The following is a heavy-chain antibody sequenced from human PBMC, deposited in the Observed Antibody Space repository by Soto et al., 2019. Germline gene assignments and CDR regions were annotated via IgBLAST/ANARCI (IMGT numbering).Heavy chain of an antibody. CDR3: ARDPPDYDYVWGRCRPRAPYFDY. CDR1: GYTFTSYG. V-gene: IGHV1-18*01. J-gene: IGHJ4*02. Sequence: GASVKVSCKASGYTFTSYGISWVRQAPGQGLEWMGGISAYNGNTNYAQTLQGRVTMTTDTSTSTAYMELRSLRSDDTAVYYRARDPPDYDYVWGRCRPRAPYFDYWGQGTLVTVSS. D-gene: IGHD3-16*02. CDR2: ISAYNGNT.